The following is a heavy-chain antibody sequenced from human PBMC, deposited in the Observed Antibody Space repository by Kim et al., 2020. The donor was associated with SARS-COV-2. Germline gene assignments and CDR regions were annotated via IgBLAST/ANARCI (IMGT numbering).Heavy chain of an antibody. V-gene: IGHV3-21*06. J-gene: IGHJ4*02. D-gene: IGHD6-6*01. CDR3: ARDFGSSDYFDY. Sequence: SGFPFGDYSMNWVRQPPGKGLEWVASISSSNSYIYYADSLKGRFTISRENAKNSLFLQMSSLRAEDTAVYYCARDFGSSDYFDYWGPGTLAT. CDR2: ISSSNSYI. CDR1: GFPFGDYS.